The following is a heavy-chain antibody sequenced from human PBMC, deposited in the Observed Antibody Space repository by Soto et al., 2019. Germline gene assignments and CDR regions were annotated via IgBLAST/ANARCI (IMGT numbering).Heavy chain of an antibody. CDR3: ARGAYCGGDCYRKYYYYYYGMDV. CDR2: MNPNSGNT. J-gene: IGHJ6*02. Sequence: ASVKVSCKASGYTFTSYDINWVRQATGQGLEWMGWMNPNSGNTGYAQKFQGRVTMTRNTSISTAYMELSSLRSEDTAVYYCARGAYCGGDCYRKYYYYYYGMDVWGQGTTVTVYS. V-gene: IGHV1-8*01. D-gene: IGHD2-21*02. CDR1: GYTFTSYD.